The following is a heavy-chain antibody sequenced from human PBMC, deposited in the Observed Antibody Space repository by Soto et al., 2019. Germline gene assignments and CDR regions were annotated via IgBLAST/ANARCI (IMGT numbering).Heavy chain of an antibody. V-gene: IGHV4-30-4*01. CDR3: ATLYGSGKGWFDP. D-gene: IGHD3-10*01. Sequence: SETLSLTCTVSGGSISSGDYYWSWIRQPPGKGLEWIGYIYYSGSTYYNPSLKSRVTISVDTSKNQFSLNLNSVTAADTAVYYCATLYGSGKGWFDPWGQGTLVTVSS. J-gene: IGHJ5*02. CDR1: GGSISSGDYY. CDR2: IYYSGST.